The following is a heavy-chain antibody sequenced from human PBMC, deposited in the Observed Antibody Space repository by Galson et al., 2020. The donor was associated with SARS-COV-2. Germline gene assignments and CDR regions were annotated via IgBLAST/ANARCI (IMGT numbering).Heavy chain of an antibody. CDR1: GFTFSSYA. J-gene: IGHJ4*02. CDR3: ARGGEWELPYYFDY. CDR2: ISSDGSNS. D-gene: IGHD1-26*01. Sequence: GGYLRLSCAASGFTFSSYAMSWVRQAPGKGPEWVAVISSDGSNSFYADSLKGRFTISRDNSKSTLYLQMNSLRAEDTAVYYCARGGEWELPYYFDYWGQGTLVTVSS. V-gene: IGHV3-30*04.